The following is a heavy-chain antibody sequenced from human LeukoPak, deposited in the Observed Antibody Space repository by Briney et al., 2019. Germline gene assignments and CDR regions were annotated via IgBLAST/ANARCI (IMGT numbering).Heavy chain of an antibody. CDR2: IIPIFGTA. J-gene: IGHJ4*02. V-gene: IGHV1-69*13. CDR1: GGTFSSYA. CDR3: ARDLGSESPAFDY. Sequence: ASVKVSCKASGGTFSSYAISWVRQAPGQGLEWMGGIIPIFGTANYAQKFQGRVTITADESTSTAYMELSSLRSEDTAVYYCARDLGSESPAFDYWGQGTLVTVSS.